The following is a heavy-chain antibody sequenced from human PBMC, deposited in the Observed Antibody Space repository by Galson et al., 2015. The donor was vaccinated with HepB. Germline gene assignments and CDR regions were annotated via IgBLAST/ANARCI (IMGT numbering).Heavy chain of an antibody. CDR1: GFTFSSYW. J-gene: IGHJ6*03. V-gene: IGHV3-7*01. CDR2: IKQDGSEK. CDR3: ARVVGYYGSGSYLIPYYYYYYMDV. D-gene: IGHD3-10*01. Sequence: SLRLSCAASGFTFSSYWMSWVRQAPGKGLEWVANIKQDGSEKYYVDSVKGRFTISRDNAKNSLYLQMNSLRAEDTAVYYCARVVGYYGSGSYLIPYYYYYYMDVWGKGTTVTVSS.